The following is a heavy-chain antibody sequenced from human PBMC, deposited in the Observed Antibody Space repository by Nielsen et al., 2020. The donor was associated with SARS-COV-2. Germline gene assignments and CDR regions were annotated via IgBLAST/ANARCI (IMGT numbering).Heavy chain of an antibody. CDR1: GYTFTSYA. J-gene: IGHJ4*02. V-gene: IGHV1-3*01. CDR2: INAGNGNT. D-gene: IGHD3-22*01. Sequence: ASVKVSCKASGYTFTSYAMHWVRQAPGQRLEWMGWINAGNGNTKYSQKFQGRVTITRDTSASTAYMELSSLRSEDTAVYYCAPAYDSSGYAFDYWGQGTLVTVSS. CDR3: APAYDSSGYAFDY.